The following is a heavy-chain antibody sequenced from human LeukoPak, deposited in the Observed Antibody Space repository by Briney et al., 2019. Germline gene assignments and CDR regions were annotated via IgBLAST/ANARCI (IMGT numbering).Heavy chain of an antibody. V-gene: IGHV1-8*01. Sequence: ASVKVSCKASGYTFTSYDINWVRQATGQGLEWMRWMNPNSGNTGYAQKFQGRVTMTRNTSISTAYMELSSLRSEDTAVYYCARVSSGWYVAFDIWGQGTMVTVSS. J-gene: IGHJ3*02. D-gene: IGHD6-19*01. CDR3: ARVSSGWYVAFDI. CDR1: GYTFTSYD. CDR2: MNPNSGNT.